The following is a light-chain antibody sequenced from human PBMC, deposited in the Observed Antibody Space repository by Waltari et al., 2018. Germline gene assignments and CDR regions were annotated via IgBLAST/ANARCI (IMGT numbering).Light chain of an antibody. Sequence: ELVLTQSPGTLSLSPGERATLSCRASPIINRNYLAWYQQKAGQAPRLLIYDASSSAAGIPDRFSGSGSGTDFTLTVRRLEPEDFAVYFCQQYANSPYTFGQGTKV. CDR3: QQYANSPYT. V-gene: IGKV3-20*01. CDR2: DAS. CDR1: PIINRNY. J-gene: IGKJ1*01.